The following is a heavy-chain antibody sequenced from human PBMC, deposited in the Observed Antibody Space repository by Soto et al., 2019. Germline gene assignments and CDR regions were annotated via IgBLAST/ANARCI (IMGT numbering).Heavy chain of an antibody. Sequence: SVKVSCKASGGTFSSYAISWVRQAPGQGLEWMGGIIPIFGTANYAQKFQGRVTITADESTSTAYMELSSLRSEDTAVYYCARDRPDNCNHAAFDIWGQGTMVTVSS. D-gene: IGHD1-20*01. CDR1: GGTFSSYA. CDR3: ARDRPDNCNHAAFDI. V-gene: IGHV1-69*13. J-gene: IGHJ3*02. CDR2: IIPIFGTA.